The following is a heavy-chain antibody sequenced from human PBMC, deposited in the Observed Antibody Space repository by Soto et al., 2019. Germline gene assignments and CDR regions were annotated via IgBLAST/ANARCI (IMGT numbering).Heavy chain of an antibody. J-gene: IGHJ4*02. Sequence: ASVKVSCKASGYTFTSYGISWVRQAPGQGLEWLGWISAYNGNTNYAQKLQGRVTMTTDTSTSTAYIELRSLRSDDTAVYYWSSDVGRYFSGGSCYFCYWGQGTLVTVSS. CDR2: ISAYNGNT. D-gene: IGHD2-15*01. CDR1: GYTFTSYG. CDR3: SSDVGRYFSGGSCYFCY. V-gene: IGHV1-18*01.